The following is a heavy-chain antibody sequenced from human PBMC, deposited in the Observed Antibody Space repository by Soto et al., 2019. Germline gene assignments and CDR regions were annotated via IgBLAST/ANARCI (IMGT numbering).Heavy chain of an antibody. V-gene: IGHV4-34*01. CDR1: GGSFSGYY. Sequence: QVQLQQWGAGLLKPSETLSLTCAVYGGSFSGYYWSWIRQPPGKGLEWIGEINHSGSTNYNPSLKSRVTISVDTSKNQVSLKLSSVTAADTAVYYCARGWRSGSFLTSWGQGTLVTVSS. D-gene: IGHD3-10*01. J-gene: IGHJ5*02. CDR2: INHSGST. CDR3: ARGWRSGSFLTS.